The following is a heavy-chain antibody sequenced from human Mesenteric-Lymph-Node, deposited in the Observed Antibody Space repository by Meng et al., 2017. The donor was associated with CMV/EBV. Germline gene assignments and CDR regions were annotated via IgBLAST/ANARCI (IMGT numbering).Heavy chain of an antibody. J-gene: IGHJ4*02. CDR3: AHLTYYYASGNYSPFDY. CDR1: FSRSTSGVG. V-gene: IGHV2-5*02. Sequence: FSRSTSGVGVGWMRQPPRKALEWLALIYWDDDKRYSPSLKSKLTINKDTSKNQVVLTMTNMDPVDTATYYCAHLTYYYASGNYSPFDYWGQGTLVTVSS. CDR2: IYWDDDK. D-gene: IGHD3-10*01.